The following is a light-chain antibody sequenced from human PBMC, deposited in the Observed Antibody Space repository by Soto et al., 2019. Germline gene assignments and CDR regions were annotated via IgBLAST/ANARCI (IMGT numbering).Light chain of an antibody. J-gene: IGKJ4*01. V-gene: IGKV3-20*01. CDR2: GAS. CDR3: QQYGESPPT. Sequence: EIVLTQSPGTLSLSPGERATLSCRASQSVRNTYVAWYQQRPGQAPRLLVSGASSRATGIPDRYSGSASGTDFTLTINRLEPEHFAVYFCQQYGESPPTFGGGTKVEIK. CDR1: QSVRNTY.